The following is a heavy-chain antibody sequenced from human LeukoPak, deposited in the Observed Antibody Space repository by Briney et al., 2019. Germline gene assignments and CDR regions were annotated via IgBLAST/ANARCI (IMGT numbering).Heavy chain of an antibody. Sequence: SETLSLTCTVSGGSISSYYWSWIRQPPGKGLEWIGYIYYSGSTNYNPSLKSRVTISVDTSKNQFSLKLSPVTAADTAVYYCARAFSNYYGMDVWGQGTTVTVSS. J-gene: IGHJ6*02. CDR2: IYYSGST. CDR3: ARAFSNYYGMDV. V-gene: IGHV4-59*01. CDR1: GGSISSYY.